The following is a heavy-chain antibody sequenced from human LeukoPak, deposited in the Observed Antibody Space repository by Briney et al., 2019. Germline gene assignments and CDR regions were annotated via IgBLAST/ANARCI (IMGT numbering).Heavy chain of an antibody. D-gene: IGHD3-3*01. Sequence: SETLSLTCAVYGGSFSGYYWSWIRQPPGKGLEWIGSIYYSGSTYYNPSLKSRVTISVDTSKNQFSLKLSSVTAAGTAVYYCASIFNDFWSGYYFDYWGQGTLVTVSS. V-gene: IGHV4-34*01. J-gene: IGHJ4*02. CDR3: ASIFNDFWSGYYFDY. CDR2: IYYSGST. CDR1: GGSFSGYY.